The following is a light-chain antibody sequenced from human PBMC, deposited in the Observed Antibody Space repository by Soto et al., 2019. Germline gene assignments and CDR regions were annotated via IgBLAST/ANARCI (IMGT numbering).Light chain of an antibody. V-gene: IGKV3-20*01. CDR1: QSVSSSY. CDR2: GAS. CDR3: HQYDSSPLT. J-gene: IGKJ4*01. Sequence: EIVLTQSPGTLSLSPGERATLSCRASQSVSSSYLAWYQQKPGQAPRLLIYGASSRATGIPDRFSGSGSGTDFTLTISRLEPEDFAVYYWHQYDSSPLTLGGGTKVEIK.